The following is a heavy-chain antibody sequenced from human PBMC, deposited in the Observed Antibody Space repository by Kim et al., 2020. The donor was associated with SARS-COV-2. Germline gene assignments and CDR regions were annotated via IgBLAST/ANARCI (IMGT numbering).Heavy chain of an antibody. CDR1: GFTFSSYW. CDR3: VRGGFDI. Sequence: GGSLRLSCAASGFTFSSYWMHWGRQVPGKGLVWVSHIFPDGRTTDYADSVKGRFTISRDNAKNMLYLQMNSLRADDTAVYYCVRGGFDIWGQGTMVTVSS. CDR2: IFPDGRTT. V-gene: IGHV3-74*01. J-gene: IGHJ3*02.